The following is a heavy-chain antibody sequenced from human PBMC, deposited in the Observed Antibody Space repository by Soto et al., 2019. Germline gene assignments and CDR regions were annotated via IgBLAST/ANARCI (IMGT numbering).Heavy chain of an antibody. CDR2: IWYDGSNK. CDR1: GYTFSSYG. J-gene: IGHJ4*02. V-gene: IGHV3-33*01. Sequence: QVQLVESGGGVVQPGRSLRLSCAASGYTFSSYGMHWVRQAPGKGLEWVAVIWYDGSNKYYADSVKGRFTISRDNSKNTLYLQMNSLRAEDTAVSYCARAEGGYDSSFDYWGQGTLVTVSS. CDR3: ARAEGGYDSSFDY. D-gene: IGHD5-12*01.